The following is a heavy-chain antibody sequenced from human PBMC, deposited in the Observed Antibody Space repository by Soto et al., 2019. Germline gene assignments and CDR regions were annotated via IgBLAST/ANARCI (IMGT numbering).Heavy chain of an antibody. J-gene: IGHJ6*02. CDR2: INHSGST. D-gene: IGHD3-22*01. Sequence: SETLSLTCAVYGGSFSGYYWSWIRQPPGKGLEWIGEINHSGSTNYNPSLKSRVTISVDKSKNQFSLKLSSVTAADTAVYYCARDQGATYYYDSSGPFARGMDVWGQGTTVTVSS. V-gene: IGHV4-34*01. CDR3: ARDQGATYYYDSSGPFARGMDV. CDR1: GGSFSGYY.